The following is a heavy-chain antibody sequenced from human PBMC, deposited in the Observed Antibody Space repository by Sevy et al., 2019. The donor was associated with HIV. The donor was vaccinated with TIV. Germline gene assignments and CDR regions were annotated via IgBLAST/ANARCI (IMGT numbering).Heavy chain of an antibody. CDR3: TTDPAPCSDTSTYNYLGPDAY. CDR1: GVSFSNAW. V-gene: IGHV3-15*07. D-gene: IGHD3-22*01. CDR2: IKCTIDGGPTP. Sequence: GGSLRLSCAASGVSFSNAWMNWVRQAPGKGLEWVGHIKCTIDGGPTPRYAAPVSDRFTISKDYSSDTLYVHLQMNSLRTEDTVVYYCTTDPAPCSDTSTYNYLGPDAYWGQGTLVTVSS. J-gene: IGHJ4*02.